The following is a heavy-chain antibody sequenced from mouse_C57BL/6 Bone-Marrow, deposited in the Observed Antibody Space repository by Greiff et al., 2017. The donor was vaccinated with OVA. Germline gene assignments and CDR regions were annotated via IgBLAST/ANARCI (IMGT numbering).Heavy chain of an antibody. Sequence: VQLQQSGAELVKPGASVKLSKASGYTFTAYTIHWVKQRSGQGLEWIGWFYPGSGSIKYNEKFKDKATLTADKSSSTVYMELSRLTSEDSAVYFCARPDSSGYVFYAMDYWGQGTSVTVSS. D-gene: IGHD3-2*02. V-gene: IGHV1-62-2*01. J-gene: IGHJ4*01. CDR2: FYPGSGSI. CDR1: GYTFTAYT. CDR3: ARPDSSGYVFYAMDY.